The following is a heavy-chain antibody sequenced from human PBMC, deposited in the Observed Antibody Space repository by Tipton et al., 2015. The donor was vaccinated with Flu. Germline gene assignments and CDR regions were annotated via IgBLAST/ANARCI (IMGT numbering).Heavy chain of an antibody. D-gene: IGHD1-1*01. CDR3: AKESEVNELDY. J-gene: IGHJ4*02. V-gene: IGHV3-30*18. CDR1: GFTFSSYG. Sequence: SLRLSCAASGFTFSSYGMHWVRQAPGKGLEWVAVISYDGSNKYYADSVKGRFTISRDNSKNTLYLQMNSLRAEDTAVYYCAKESEVNELDYWGQGTLVTVSS. CDR2: ISYDGSNK.